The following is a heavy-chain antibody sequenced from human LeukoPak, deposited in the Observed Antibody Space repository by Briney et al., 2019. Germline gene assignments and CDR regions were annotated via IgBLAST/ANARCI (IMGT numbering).Heavy chain of an antibody. CDR2: IYYSGST. D-gene: IGHD1-14*01. J-gene: IGHJ3*02. Sequence: SETLSLTCTVSGGSIRSYYWSWIRQPPGKGLEGMGYIYYSGSTNYNACLKSRVSISVDTTKNQFSLKLSSVTAADTAVYYCARDHNGRAFDIWGQGTMVTVSS. V-gene: IGHV4-59*13. CDR3: ARDHNGRAFDI. CDR1: GGSIRSYY.